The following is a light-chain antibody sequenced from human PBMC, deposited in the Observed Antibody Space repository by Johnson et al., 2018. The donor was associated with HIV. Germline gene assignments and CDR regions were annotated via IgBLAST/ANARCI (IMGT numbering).Light chain of an antibody. V-gene: IGLV1-51*01. J-gene: IGLJ1*01. Sequence: SVLTQPPSVSAAPGQRVTISCSGSSSNIGNNYVSWYQQLPGTAPKLLIYDNDKRPSGIPDRFSGSKSGTSATLGITGLQPGDEAVYYCGTWDNSLRSGFFGTGTKVTVL. CDR1: SSNIGNNY. CDR2: DND. CDR3: GTWDNSLRSGF.